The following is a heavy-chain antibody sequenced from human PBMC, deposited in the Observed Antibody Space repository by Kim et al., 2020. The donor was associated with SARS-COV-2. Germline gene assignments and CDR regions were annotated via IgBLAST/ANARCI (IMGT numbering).Heavy chain of an antibody. V-gene: IGHV3-48*03. Sequence: GGSLRLSCAASGFTFSSYEMNWVRQAPGKGLEWVSYISSSGSTIYYADSVKGRFTISRDNAKNSLYLQMNSLRAEDTAVYYCARGVRCGDCYSDRWFDPWGQGTLVTVSS. J-gene: IGHJ5*02. D-gene: IGHD2-21*01. CDR2: ISSSGSTI. CDR1: GFTFSSYE. CDR3: ARGVRCGDCYSDRWFDP.